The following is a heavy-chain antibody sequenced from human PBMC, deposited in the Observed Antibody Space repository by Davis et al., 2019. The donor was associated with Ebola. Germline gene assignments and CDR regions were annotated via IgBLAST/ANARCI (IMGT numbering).Heavy chain of an antibody. Sequence: ASVKVSCKASGYTFVGYGITWVRQAPGQGLEWMGWVSSYNGNTNYAQNLQGRVTMTIDTPTRTAYMELRSLRSDDTAVYYCASRAVPAALNDASDIWGQGTVVTVS. D-gene: IGHD2-2*01. J-gene: IGHJ3*02. V-gene: IGHV1-18*04. CDR2: VSSYNGNT. CDR3: ASRAVPAALNDASDI. CDR1: GYTFVGYG.